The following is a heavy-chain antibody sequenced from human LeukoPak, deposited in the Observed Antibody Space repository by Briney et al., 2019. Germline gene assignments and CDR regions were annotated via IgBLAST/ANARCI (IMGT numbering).Heavy chain of an antibody. V-gene: IGHV4-34*01. D-gene: IGHD6-6*01. CDR2: INHSGST. J-gene: IGHJ5*02. CDR3: AREGVNEYSSSYNWFDP. Sequence: SETLSLTCAVYGGSISGYYWSWIRQPPGKGLEWIGEINHSGSTNYNPSLKSRVTISVDTSKNQFSLKLSSVTAADTAVYYCAREGVNEYSSSYNWFDPWGQGTLVTVSS. CDR1: GGSISGYY.